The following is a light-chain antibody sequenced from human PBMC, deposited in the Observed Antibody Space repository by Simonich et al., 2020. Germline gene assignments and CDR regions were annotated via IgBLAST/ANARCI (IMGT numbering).Light chain of an antibody. J-gene: IGLJ3*02. V-gene: IGLV9-49*01. Sequence: QPVLTQPPSASASLGASVTLTCTLSSGYSNYKVDWYQQRPGKGPRFVMRVGTGGIVGSKGDGILDRFSVLGSGLNRYLTIKNIQEEDESDYHCGADHGSGSNFVKVFGGGTKLTVL. CDR3: GADHGSGSNFVKV. CDR2: VGTGGIVG. CDR1: SGYSNYK.